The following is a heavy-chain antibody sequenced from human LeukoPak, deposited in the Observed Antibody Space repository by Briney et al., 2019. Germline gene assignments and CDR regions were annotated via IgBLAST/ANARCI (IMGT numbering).Heavy chain of an antibody. Sequence: ASVKVSCKASGGTFSSYAISWVRQAPGQGLEWMGWINPNSGGTNYAQKFQGRVTMTRDTSISTAYMELSRLRSDDTAVYYCARDSAVGIGTDYWGQGTLVTVSS. V-gene: IGHV1-2*02. D-gene: IGHD1-14*01. J-gene: IGHJ4*02. CDR1: GGTFSSYA. CDR3: ARDSAVGIGTDY. CDR2: INPNSGGT.